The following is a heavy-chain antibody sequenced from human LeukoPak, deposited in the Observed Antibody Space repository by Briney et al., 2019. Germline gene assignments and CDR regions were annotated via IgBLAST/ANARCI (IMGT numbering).Heavy chain of an antibody. D-gene: IGHD6-19*01. CDR2: IYYSGTT. V-gene: IGHV4-59*01. J-gene: IGHJ5*02. CDR1: GGSISTSS. CDR3: ATGKPQRCSSGWYVKWLDP. Sequence: TSETLSLTCTVSGGSISTSSWSWVRQPPGKGLEWIRYIYYSGTTKYNPSLKSRVTISVDTSKNQFSLNLSSVTAADTAVYYCATGKPQRCSSGWYVKWLDPWGQGTLVTVSS.